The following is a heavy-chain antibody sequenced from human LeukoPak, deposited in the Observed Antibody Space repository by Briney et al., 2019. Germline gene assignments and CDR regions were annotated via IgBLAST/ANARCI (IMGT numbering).Heavy chain of an antibody. J-gene: IGHJ4*02. D-gene: IGHD3-3*01. CDR1: GFTFSSYA. CDR3: ARVARGFLGYFDY. CDR2: ISYDGSNK. V-gene: IGHV3-30-3*01. Sequence: GRSLRLSCAASGFTFSSYAMHWVRQAPGKGLEWVAVISYDGSNKYYADSVKGRFTISRDNSKNTLYLQMNSLRAEDTAVYYCARVARGFLGYFDYWGQRTLVTVSS.